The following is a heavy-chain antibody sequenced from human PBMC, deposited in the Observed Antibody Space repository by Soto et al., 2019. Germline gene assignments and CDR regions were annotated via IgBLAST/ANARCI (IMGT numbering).Heavy chain of an antibody. V-gene: IGHV1-3*01. CDR3: VRRHVSATGIDWFEP. D-gene: IGHD6-13*01. CDR1: GYTFTSYG. J-gene: IGHJ5*02. CDR2: INAANGDT. Sequence: ASVKVSCKASGYTFTSYGIHWVRQAPGQRLEWMGWINAANGDTKYSPKFQGRVTITRDTSASTAYMELSSLRSEDTAVYYCVRRHVSATGIDWFEPWGQGALVNVSS.